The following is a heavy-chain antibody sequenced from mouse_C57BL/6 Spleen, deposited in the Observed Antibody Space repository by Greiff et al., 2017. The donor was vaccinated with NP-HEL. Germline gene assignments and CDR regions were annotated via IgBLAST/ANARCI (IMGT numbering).Heavy chain of an antibody. J-gene: IGHJ3*01. CDR2: INPNNGGT. CDR1: GYTFTDYN. D-gene: IGHD1-1*01. V-gene: IGHV1-22*01. CDR3: ARTGITTVVPTGFAY. Sequence: EVQLQQSGPELVKPGASVKMSCKASGYTFTDYNMHWVKQSHGKSLEWIGYINPNNGGTSYNQKFKGKATLTVNKSSSTAYMELRSLTSEDSAVYYCARTGITTVVPTGFAYWGQGTLVTVSA.